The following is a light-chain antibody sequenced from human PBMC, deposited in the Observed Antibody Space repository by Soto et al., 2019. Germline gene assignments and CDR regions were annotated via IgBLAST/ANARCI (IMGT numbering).Light chain of an antibody. J-gene: IGLJ2*01. CDR2: GVS. CDR1: SSDVGGYNH. Sequence: HSALTQPRSVSGSPGQSVTISCTGISSDVGGYNHVSWYQQHPGKAPKLMIYGVSKRPSGVPDRFSGSKSGNTASLTISGLQAEDEADYYCCSYAGSYTLVFGGGTKLTVL. V-gene: IGLV2-11*01. CDR3: CSYAGSYTLV.